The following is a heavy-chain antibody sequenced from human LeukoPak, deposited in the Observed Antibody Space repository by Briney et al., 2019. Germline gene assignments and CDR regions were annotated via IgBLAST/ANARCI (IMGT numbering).Heavy chain of an antibody. CDR1: GFIFSDHY. CDR2: STNKAASYTT. J-gene: IGHJ4*02. V-gene: IGHV3-72*01. D-gene: IGHD2-15*01. Sequence: HAGGSLRLSCATSGFIFSDHYMDWVRQAPGKGLEWVGRSTNKAASYTTEYAASVKGRFTISRDDSKHSLYLQMHSLKAEDTAVYYCARVGGYCSGGNCPFMWGRETLVSVSS. CDR3: ARVGGYCSGGNCPFM.